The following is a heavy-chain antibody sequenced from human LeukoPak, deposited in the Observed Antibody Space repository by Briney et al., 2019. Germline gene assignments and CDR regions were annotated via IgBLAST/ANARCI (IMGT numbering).Heavy chain of an antibody. D-gene: IGHD6-19*01. CDR2: INADNHNT. Sequence: ASVKVSCKASGYTFTSYTMHWVRQAPGQRLEWMGWINADNHNTKYSQKFQGRVTITGDTSASTAYLELSSLRSDDTAVYYCARDRVGLWLARSPRPYFDYWGQGTLVTVSS. CDR1: GYTFTSYT. J-gene: IGHJ4*02. V-gene: IGHV1-3*01. CDR3: ARDRVGLWLARSPRPYFDY.